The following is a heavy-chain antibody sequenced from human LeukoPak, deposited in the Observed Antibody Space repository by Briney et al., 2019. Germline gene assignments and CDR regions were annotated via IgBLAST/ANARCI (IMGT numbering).Heavy chain of an antibody. V-gene: IGHV1-46*01. Sequence: ASVKVSCKASGYTFTSYYMHWVRQAPGQGLEWMGIINPSGGSTGYAQKFQGRVTMTRDTSTSTAYMELSSLRSEDTAVYYCARGRLRYYYDSSGYYPAWDQGTLVTVSS. CDR2: INPSGGST. J-gene: IGHJ5*02. CDR1: GYTFTSYY. CDR3: ARGRLRYYYDSSGYYPA. D-gene: IGHD3-22*01.